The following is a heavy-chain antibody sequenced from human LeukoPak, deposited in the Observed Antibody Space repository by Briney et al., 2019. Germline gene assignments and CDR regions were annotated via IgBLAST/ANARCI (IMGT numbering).Heavy chain of an antibody. Sequence: GGSLRLSCAASGFTFSSYGMHWVRQAPGKGLEYVSAMSADGTTTDYADSVKGRFSISRDVSKNTVYLQMGSLRVEDTAIYYCARDSSHYLGSSDYWGQGTLVTVSS. CDR3: ARDSSHYLGSSDY. D-gene: IGHD6-6*01. J-gene: IGHJ4*02. V-gene: IGHV3-64*02. CDR2: MSADGTTT. CDR1: GFTFSSYG.